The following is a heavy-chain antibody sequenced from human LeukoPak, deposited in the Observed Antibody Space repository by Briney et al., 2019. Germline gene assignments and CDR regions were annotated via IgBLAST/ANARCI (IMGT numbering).Heavy chain of an antibody. CDR1: GFTFSRYW. CDR2: INTDGSNT. CDR3: ARSGGTYSFDM. J-gene: IGHJ3*02. Sequence: GGSLRLSCAAPGFTFSRYWMHWVRQAPGKGLVWVSRINTDGSNTTYADSVKGRFSISRDNAKNTLYLQMNRLGAEDTAVYYYARSGGTYSFDMWGQGTMVTVSS. V-gene: IGHV3-74*03. D-gene: IGHD1-26*01.